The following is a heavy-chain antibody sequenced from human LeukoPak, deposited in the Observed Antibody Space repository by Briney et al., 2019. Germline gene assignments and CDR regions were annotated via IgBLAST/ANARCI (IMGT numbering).Heavy chain of an antibody. Sequence: PSETLSLTCTVSGGSISSSSYYWGWIRQPPGKGLEWIGSIYYTGSTYYNPSLKSRVTISVDTSKNQFSLKLSSVTAADTAVYYCASAAWDILTGYYSTPGPWGQGTLVTVSS. CDR1: GGSISSSSYY. CDR2: IYYTGST. V-gene: IGHV4-39*01. CDR3: ASAAWDILTGYYSTPGP. D-gene: IGHD3-9*01. J-gene: IGHJ5*02.